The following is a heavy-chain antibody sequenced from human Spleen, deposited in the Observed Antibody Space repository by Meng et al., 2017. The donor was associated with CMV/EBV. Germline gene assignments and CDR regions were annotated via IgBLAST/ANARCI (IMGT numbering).Heavy chain of an antibody. D-gene: IGHD2-21*01. CDR1: GFSFSDYY. J-gene: IGHJ4*02. CDR3: ASVSGYCGGDCYPFAY. Sequence: LTCAASGFSFSDYYMSWIRQAPGKGLEWISYISGGGSTIYYADSVKGRFTISRDNAKNSLYLQMNSLRAEDTALYYCASVSGYCGGDCYPFAYWGQGTLVTVSS. V-gene: IGHV3-11*01. CDR2: ISGGGSTI.